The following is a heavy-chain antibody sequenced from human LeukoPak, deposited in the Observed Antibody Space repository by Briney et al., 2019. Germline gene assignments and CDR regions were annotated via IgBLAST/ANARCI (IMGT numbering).Heavy chain of an antibody. D-gene: IGHD1-26*01. J-gene: IGHJ4*02. Sequence: GGSLRLSCAASGFTFTCCWMSWVRQTPGKGLEWLASIKQDGREKFYADSVKGRFTISRDNAKNSLYLQVNSLRAEDTAVYYCARVPGRTRYFDSWGQGILVTVSS. CDR1: GFTFTCCW. CDR3: ARVPGRTRYFDS. CDR2: IKQDGREK. V-gene: IGHV3-7*01.